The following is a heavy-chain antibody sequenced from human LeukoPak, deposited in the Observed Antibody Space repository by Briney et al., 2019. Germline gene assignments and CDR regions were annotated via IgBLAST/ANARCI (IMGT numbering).Heavy chain of an antibody. CDR3: ARDTGIFGVETFYYYYYMDV. J-gene: IGHJ6*03. CDR1: GGSISSSSYY. Sequence: SETLSLTCTVSGGSISSSSYYWGWIRQPPGKGLEWIGEIYHSGSTYYNPSLKSRVTISVDRSKNQFSLKLSSVTAADTAVYYCARDTGIFGVETFYYYYYMDVWGKGTTVTVSS. CDR2: IYHSGST. V-gene: IGHV4-39*07. D-gene: IGHD3-3*02.